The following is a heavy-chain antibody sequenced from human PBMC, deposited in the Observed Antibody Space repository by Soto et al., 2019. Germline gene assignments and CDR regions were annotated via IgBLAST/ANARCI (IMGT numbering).Heavy chain of an antibody. CDR1: AYSFTSYW. Sequence: GESLKISCKGSAYSFTSYWIGWVRQMPGKGLEWMGNIYPGDSETRYSPSFQGQVTISIDKSSNTAYVHWSSLKASDTAMYYCVRLPTRIRPGWFDSWGQGTLVTVSS. J-gene: IGHJ5*01. V-gene: IGHV5-51*01. CDR3: VRLPTRIRPGWFDS. CDR2: IYPGDSET. D-gene: IGHD1-1*01.